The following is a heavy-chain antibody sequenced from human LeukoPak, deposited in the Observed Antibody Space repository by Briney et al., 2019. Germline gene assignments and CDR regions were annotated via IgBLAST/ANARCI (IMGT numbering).Heavy chain of an antibody. CDR1: GGSISNFY. CDR3: ARAIWTSSAFDI. V-gene: IGHV4-59*12. Sequence: SETLSLTCTVSGGSISNFYWTWIRQPPGKALEWIGSVYYSGTTSYNPSLKSQVTISGDTSKNQFSLKLSSVTAADTAVYYCARAIWTSSAFDIWGQGTMVTVSS. CDR2: VYYSGTT. J-gene: IGHJ3*02. D-gene: IGHD3/OR15-3a*01.